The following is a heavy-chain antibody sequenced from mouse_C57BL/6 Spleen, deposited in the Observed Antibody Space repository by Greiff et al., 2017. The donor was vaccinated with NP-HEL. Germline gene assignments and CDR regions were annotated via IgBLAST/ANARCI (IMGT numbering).Heavy chain of an antibody. D-gene: IGHD2-3*01. CDR1: GYAFSSSW. V-gene: IGHV1-82*01. J-gene: IGHJ3*01. CDR3: ASSYDGYSFAY. Sequence: QVQLQQSGPELVKPGASVKISCKASGYAFSSSWMNWVKQRPGKGLEWIGRIYPGDGDTNYNGKFKGKATLTADKSSSTAYMQLSSLTSEDSAVYFCASSYDGYSFAYWGQGTLVTVSA. CDR2: IYPGDGDT.